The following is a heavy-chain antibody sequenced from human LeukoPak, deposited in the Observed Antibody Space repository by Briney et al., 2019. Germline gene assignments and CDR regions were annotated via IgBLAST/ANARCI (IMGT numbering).Heavy chain of an antibody. J-gene: IGHJ6*03. V-gene: IGHV1-24*01. D-gene: IGHD6-6*01. CDR1: GYTLTELS. CDR3: ATRAPAPLSIAARPYPRGNYMDV. CDR2: FDPEDGET. Sequence: GASVKVSCKVSGYTLTELSMHWVRQAPGKGLEWMGGFDPEDGETIYAQKFQGRVTMTEDTSTDTAYMELSSLRSEDTAVYYCATRAPAPLSIAARPYPRGNYMDVWGKGTTVTVSS.